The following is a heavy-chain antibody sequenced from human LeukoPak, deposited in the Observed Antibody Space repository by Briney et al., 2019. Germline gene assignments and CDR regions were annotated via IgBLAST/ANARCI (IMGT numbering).Heavy chain of an antibody. CDR2: ISNSGSTI. CDR3: ARSADSSGYFREITLYYFDY. D-gene: IGHD3-22*01. Sequence: GGSLRLSCAASGFTFSDFYMTWIRQAPGKGLEWVSYISNSGSTIYYADSVRGRFTISRDNAKNSLYLQMNSLRAEDTAVYYCARSADSSGYFREITLYYFDYWGQGTLVTVSS. V-gene: IGHV3-11*01. CDR1: GFTFSDFY. J-gene: IGHJ4*02.